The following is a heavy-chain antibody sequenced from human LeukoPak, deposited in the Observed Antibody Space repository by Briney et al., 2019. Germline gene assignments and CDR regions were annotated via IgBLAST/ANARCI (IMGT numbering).Heavy chain of an antibody. CDR2: ISYIGNT. CDR3: ARDPTTVTKEFDL. Sequence: SETLSLTCTVSGGSISSHYWTWIRQPPGKGLEWIGYISYIGNTNYSPSLKSRVTISVDTSKNQFSLKLNSVTAADTAVYYCARDPTTVTKEFDLWGQGTVVTVSS. D-gene: IGHD4-17*01. J-gene: IGHJ3*01. V-gene: IGHV4-59*11. CDR1: GGSISSHY.